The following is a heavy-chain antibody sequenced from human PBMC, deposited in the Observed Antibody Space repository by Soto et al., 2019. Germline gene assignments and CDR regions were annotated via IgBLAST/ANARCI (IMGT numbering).Heavy chain of an antibody. J-gene: IGHJ6*02. Sequence: PSETLSLTCTVSGGSVSSGSYYWSWIRQPPGKGLEWIGYIYYSGSTNYNPSLKSRVTISVDTSKNQFSLKLSSVTAADTAVYYCARESRGVEMSRGMDVWGQGTTVTVSS. V-gene: IGHV4-61*01. CDR3: ARESRGVEMSRGMDV. D-gene: IGHD2-8*01. CDR1: GGSVSSGSYY. CDR2: IYYSGST.